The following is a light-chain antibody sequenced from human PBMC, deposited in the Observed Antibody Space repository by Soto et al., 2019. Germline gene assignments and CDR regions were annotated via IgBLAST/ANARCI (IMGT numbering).Light chain of an antibody. CDR1: SSDAGAYNY. Sequence: QSVLTQPASVSGSPGQSITISCTGTSSDAGAYNYVSWYQHHPGKVPKLLIYEVTNRPSGVSDRFSGSKSGNTASLTISGLQAEDEADYYCSSKRDSSTLFVFGTGTKLTVL. J-gene: IGLJ1*01. CDR3: SSKRDSSTLFV. CDR2: EVT. V-gene: IGLV2-14*01.